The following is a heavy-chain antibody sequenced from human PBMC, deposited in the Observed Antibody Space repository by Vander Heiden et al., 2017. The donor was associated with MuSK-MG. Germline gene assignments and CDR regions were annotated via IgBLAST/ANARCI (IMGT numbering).Heavy chain of an antibody. Sequence: QVQLVQSGAEVKKPGASVKVSCTASGYTFTSYAMHWVRQAPGQRLEWMGWINAGNGNTKYSQKFQGRVTITRDTSASTAYMELSSLRSEDTAVYYCARAAYYYDSSGYGAFDIWGQGTMVTVSS. CDR2: INAGNGNT. CDR3: ARAAYYYDSSGYGAFDI. CDR1: GYTFTSYA. J-gene: IGHJ3*02. D-gene: IGHD3-22*01. V-gene: IGHV1-3*01.